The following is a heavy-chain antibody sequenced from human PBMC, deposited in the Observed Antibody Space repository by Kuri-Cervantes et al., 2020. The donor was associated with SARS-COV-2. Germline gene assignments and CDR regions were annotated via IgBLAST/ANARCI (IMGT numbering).Heavy chain of an antibody. CDR1: GFTFSSYG. D-gene: IGHD6-25*01. J-gene: IGHJ5*02. CDR3: ARDMPFGSSGYADNWFDP. Sequence: GESLKISCAASGFTFSSYGMHWVRQAPGKGLEWVAVIWYDGSNKYYADSVKGRFTISSDNSKNTLYLQMNRLRAEDTAVYYCARDMPFGSSGYADNWFDPWGQGTLVTVSS. V-gene: IGHV3-33*01. CDR2: IWYDGSNK.